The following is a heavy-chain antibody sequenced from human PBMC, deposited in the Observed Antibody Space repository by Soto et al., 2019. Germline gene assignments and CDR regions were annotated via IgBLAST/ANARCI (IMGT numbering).Heavy chain of an antibody. CDR2: INRDGSST. Sequence: EVQLVESGGGLVQPGGSLRLSCAASGFTFSSYWMHWVRQAPGKGLVWVSRINRDGSSTSYADSVKGRFTISRDNAKNTLYVQMNSLRAEDTALYYLARDRSHGDFWSGSSPPWYFHLWGPGTRVNVPS. V-gene: IGHV3-74*01. CDR3: ARDRSHGDFWSGSSPPWYFHL. CDR1: GFTFSSYW. D-gene: IGHD3-3*01. J-gene: IGHJ2*01.